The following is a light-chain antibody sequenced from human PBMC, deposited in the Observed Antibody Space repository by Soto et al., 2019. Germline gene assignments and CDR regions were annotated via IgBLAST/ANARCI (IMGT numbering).Light chain of an antibody. CDR2: EDN. J-gene: IGLJ2*01. V-gene: IGLV6-57*02. CDR3: QSYDSSNQVV. Sequence: NFMLTQPHSVSESPGKTVTISCTGSSGSIASNYVQWYQQRPGSAPTTVIYEDNQRPSGVPDRFSGSIDSSSNSASRTISGLKTEDEADYYCQSYDSSNQVVFGGGTKLTVL. CDR1: SGSIASNY.